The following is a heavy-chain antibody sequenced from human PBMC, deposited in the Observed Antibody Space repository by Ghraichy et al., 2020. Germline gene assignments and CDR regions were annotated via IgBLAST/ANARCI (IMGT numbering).Heavy chain of an antibody. Sequence: GGSLRLSCAASGFSFSSYGMHWVRQAPGKGLEWVAVISFNGNSNYYLDSVKGRFTISRDNSKNTLYLQMNSLRAEDTAVYYCAKSGLDYCYFDLWGRGTMVTVSS. D-gene: IGHD3/OR15-3a*01. CDR3: AKSGLDYCYFDL. V-gene: IGHV3-30*18. CDR2: ISFNGNSN. J-gene: IGHJ2*01. CDR1: GFSFSSYG.